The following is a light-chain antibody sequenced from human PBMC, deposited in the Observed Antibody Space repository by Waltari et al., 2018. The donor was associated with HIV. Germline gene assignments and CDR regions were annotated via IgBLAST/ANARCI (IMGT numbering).Light chain of an antibody. J-gene: IGLJ2*01. CDR1: SSAIGYFNY. CDR3: AAYAGNNIVI. CDR2: DVN. V-gene: IGLV2-8*01. Sequence: QSALTQPPSASGSSGPSVTVSCTGTSSAIGYFNYFSWYQHHQGKSPKLLIYDVNKRPSGVPDRFSASESGATASLTVSGLLAEDEADYYCAAYAGNNIVIFGGGTKVTV.